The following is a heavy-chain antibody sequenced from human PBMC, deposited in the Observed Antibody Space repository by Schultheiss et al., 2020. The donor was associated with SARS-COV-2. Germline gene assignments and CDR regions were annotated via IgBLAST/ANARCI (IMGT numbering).Heavy chain of an antibody. J-gene: IGHJ5*02. CDR2: IYYSGST. V-gene: IGHV4-59*12. CDR1: GGSISSYY. D-gene: IGHD6-13*01. Sequence: SETLSLTCTVSGGSISSYYWSWIRQPPGKGLEWIGYIYYSGSTYYNPSLKSRVTISVDTSKNQFSLKLSSVTAADTVVYYCARGRVSRAFDPWGQGTLVTVSS. CDR3: ARGRVSRAFDP.